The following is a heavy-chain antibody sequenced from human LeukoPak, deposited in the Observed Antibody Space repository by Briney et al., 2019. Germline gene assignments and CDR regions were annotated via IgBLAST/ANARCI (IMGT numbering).Heavy chain of an antibody. CDR1: GGFSSSYY. J-gene: IGHJ4*02. D-gene: IGHD3-16*01. Sequence: SETLSLTCTVSGGFSSSYYWSWIRQPPGKGLEWIGHIYYSGSTNYNPSLKSRVTISVDTSKNQFSLKMTSVTAADTAVYYCVRHPWRMGSRDYNFDYWGQGTLVTVSS. CDR3: VRHPWRMGSRDYNFDY. CDR2: IYYSGST. V-gene: IGHV4-59*08.